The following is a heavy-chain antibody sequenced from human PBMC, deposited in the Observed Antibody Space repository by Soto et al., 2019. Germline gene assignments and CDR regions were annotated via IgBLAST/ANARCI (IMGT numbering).Heavy chain of an antibody. D-gene: IGHD3-22*01. CDR1: GGTFSSYA. CDR2: IIPIFGTA. J-gene: IGHJ4*02. CDR3: ARERPRSYYYDSSGYRNYYFDY. Sequence: QVQLVQSGAEVKKPGSSVKVSCKASGGTFSSYAISWVRQAPGQGLEWMGGIIPIFGTANYAQKFQGRVTITADESTSAAYMELSSLRSEDTAVYYCARERPRSYYYDSSGYRNYYFDYWGKGTLVTVSS. V-gene: IGHV1-69*01.